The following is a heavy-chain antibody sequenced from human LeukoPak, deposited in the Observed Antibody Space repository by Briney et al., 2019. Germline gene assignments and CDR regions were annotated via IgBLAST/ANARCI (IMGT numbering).Heavy chain of an antibody. CDR3: AWGYYDFWSGKGESFDY. Sequence: ASVKVSCKASGYTFTSYYMHWVRQAPGQGLEWMGITNPSGGSTSYAQKFQGRVTMTRDTSTSTVYMELSSLRSEDTAVYYCAWGYYDFWSGKGESFDYWGQGTLVTVSS. CDR2: TNPSGGST. CDR1: GYTFTSYY. D-gene: IGHD3-3*01. V-gene: IGHV1-46*01. J-gene: IGHJ4*02.